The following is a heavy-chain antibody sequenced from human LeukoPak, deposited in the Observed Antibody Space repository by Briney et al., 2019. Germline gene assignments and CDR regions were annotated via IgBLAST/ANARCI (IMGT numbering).Heavy chain of an antibody. CDR2: IYYSGSA. Sequence: PSETLSLTCTVSGGSISSGGYYWSWIRQHPGKGLEWIGYIYYSGSAYYNPSLKSRVTISVDTSENQFSLKLSSVTAADTAVYYCARVNYGSATKEDYWGQGTLVAVSS. J-gene: IGHJ4*02. V-gene: IGHV4-31*03. CDR3: ARVNYGSATKEDY. CDR1: GGSISSGGYY. D-gene: IGHD3-10*01.